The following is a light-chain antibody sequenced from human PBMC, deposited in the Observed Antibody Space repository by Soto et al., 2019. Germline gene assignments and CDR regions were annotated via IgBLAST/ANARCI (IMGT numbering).Light chain of an antibody. CDR3: QSFDSSLMGWV. Sequence: QSVLTQPPSVSGAPGQRVTISCTGSSSNIGADYVVHWYQQLPGTAPKLLIFGNSNRPSGVPDRFSGSKSGTSASLAITGLQAEDEADYYCQSFDSSLMGWVFGGGTKLTVL. CDR2: GNS. CDR1: SSNIGADYV. J-gene: IGLJ3*02. V-gene: IGLV1-40*01.